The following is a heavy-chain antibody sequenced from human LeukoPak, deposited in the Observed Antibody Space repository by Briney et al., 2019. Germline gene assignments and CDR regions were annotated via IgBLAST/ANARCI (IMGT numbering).Heavy chain of an antibody. Sequence: SETLSLTCTVSGGSISSYYWGWIRQPPGKGLEWIGSIYYSGSTYYNPSLKSRVTISVDTSKNQFSLKLSSVTAADTAVYYCARQAAGKGDFDYWGQGTLVTVSS. CDR3: ARQAAGKGDFDY. CDR2: IYYSGST. D-gene: IGHD6-13*01. CDR1: GGSISSYY. V-gene: IGHV4-39*01. J-gene: IGHJ4*02.